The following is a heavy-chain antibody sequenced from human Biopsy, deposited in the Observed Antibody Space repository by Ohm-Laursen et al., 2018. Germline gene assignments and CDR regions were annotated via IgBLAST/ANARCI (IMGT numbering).Heavy chain of an antibody. Sequence: PTQTLTLTCPFSGFSLYNTGVGVGWIRQPPGKALEWLALIYWDHSERYSPSLQSRLTITEDASKNQVVLKVTNMEPDDSATYYCVHRQGVRFGEFRHNYYGLDVWGQGTTATVSS. D-gene: IGHD3-10*01. CDR3: VHRQGVRFGEFRHNYYGLDV. CDR1: GFSLYNTGVG. CDR2: IYWDHSE. V-gene: IGHV2-5*02. J-gene: IGHJ6*02.